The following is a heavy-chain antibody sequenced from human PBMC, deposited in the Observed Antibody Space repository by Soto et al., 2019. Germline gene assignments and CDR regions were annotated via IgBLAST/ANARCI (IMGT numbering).Heavy chain of an antibody. J-gene: IGHJ6*02. CDR2: ISYDGSNK. D-gene: IGHD1-26*01. V-gene: IGHV3-30*18. Sequence: GGSLRLSCAASGFTFSSYGMHWVRQAPGKGLEWVAVISYDGSNKYYADSVKGRFTISRDNSKNTLYLQMNSPRAEDTAVYYCAKDIVRASPLYYYGMDVWGQGTTVTVSS. CDR1: GFTFSSYG. CDR3: AKDIVRASPLYYYGMDV.